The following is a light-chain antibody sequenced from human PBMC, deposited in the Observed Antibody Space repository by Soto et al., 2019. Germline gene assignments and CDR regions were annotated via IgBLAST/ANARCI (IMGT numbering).Light chain of an antibody. CDR1: SSNIGAGYA. CDR2: GNS. CDR3: QSYDSSLSVV. Sequence: QSVLTQPPSVSGAPGQRVTISCTGSSSNIGAGYAVHWYQQLPGTAPKLLIYGNSNRPSGVPDRFSGSKSGTSASLAITGLKAEDEADYYCQSYDSSLSVVFGGGTQLTVL. V-gene: IGLV1-40*01. J-gene: IGLJ2*01.